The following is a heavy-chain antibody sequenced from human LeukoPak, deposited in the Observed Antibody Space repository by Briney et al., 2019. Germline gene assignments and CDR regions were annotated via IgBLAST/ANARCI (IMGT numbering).Heavy chain of an antibody. CDR3: AKDHFIVVVPAANGGEFDP. D-gene: IGHD2-2*01. J-gene: IGHJ5*02. CDR2: ISGSGGST. Sequence: PGGSLRLSCAASGFTFSSYAMSWVRQAPGKGLEWVSAISGSGGSTYYADSVKGRFTISRDNSKNTLYLQMNSLRAEDTAVYYCAKDHFIVVVPAANGGEFDPWGQGTLVTVSS. V-gene: IGHV3-23*01. CDR1: GFTFSSYA.